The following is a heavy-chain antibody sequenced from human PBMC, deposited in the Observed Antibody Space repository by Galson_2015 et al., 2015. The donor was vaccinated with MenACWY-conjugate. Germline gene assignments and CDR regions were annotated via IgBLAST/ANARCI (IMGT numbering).Heavy chain of an antibody. CDR1: GASISSHH. CDR3: ARLPTWGSSFGYFDY. J-gene: IGHJ4*02. Sequence: ETLSLTCTVSGASISSHHWSWFRQPPGPGLEWIAYIRDTGSLKDNPSLKSRVTMSADKSNNQFSLRLISVTAADTAVYYCARLPTWGSSFGYFDYWGQGILVAVSS. CDR2: IRDTGSL. V-gene: IGHV4-59*08. D-gene: IGHD7-27*01.